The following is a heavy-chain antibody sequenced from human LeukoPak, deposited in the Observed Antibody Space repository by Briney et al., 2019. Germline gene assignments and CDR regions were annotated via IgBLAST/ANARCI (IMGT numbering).Heavy chain of an antibody. CDR1: GYTFTSYD. J-gene: IGHJ6*02. D-gene: IGHD1-20*01. CDR3: ARKGITGNYYYYGMDV. Sequence: ASVKVSFKASGYTFTSYDINWVRQATGQGLEWMGWMNPNSGNTGYAQKFQGRVTMTRNTSISTAYMELSSLRSEDTAVYYCARKGITGNYYYYGMDVWGQGTTVTVSS. CDR2: MNPNSGNT. V-gene: IGHV1-8*01.